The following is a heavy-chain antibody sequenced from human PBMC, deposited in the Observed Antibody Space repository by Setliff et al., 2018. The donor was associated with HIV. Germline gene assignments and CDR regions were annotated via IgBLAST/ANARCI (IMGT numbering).Heavy chain of an antibody. CDR2: INPNSGDT. V-gene: IGHV1-2*02. J-gene: IGHJ3*02. CDR3: ARDPGYKSTWYGVFDI. Sequence: GASVKVSCKASGYTFSDYYMHWVRQAPGQGLEWMGWINPNSGDTNYAQKFQGRVNMTRDTSISTTYMELSRLRSDDTAVYYCARDPGYKSTWYGVFDIWGQGTMVTVS. D-gene: IGHD6-13*01. CDR1: GYTFSDYY.